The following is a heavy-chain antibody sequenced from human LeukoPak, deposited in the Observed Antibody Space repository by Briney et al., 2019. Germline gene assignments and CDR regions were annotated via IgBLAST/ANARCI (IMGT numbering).Heavy chain of an antibody. CDR3: AKDSAAVGGPTTD. D-gene: IGHD6-13*01. V-gene: IGHV3-23*01. CDR1: GFTFSSYT. J-gene: IGHJ4*02. CDR2: ISGSGGIT. Sequence: GGSLRLSCAASGFTFSSYTMSWACQAPGKGKEWVSLISGSGGITYYADSVKGRFTISRDNSKNTLYLQMDSLRAEDTAVYYCAKDSAAVGGPTTDWGQGTLVTVSS.